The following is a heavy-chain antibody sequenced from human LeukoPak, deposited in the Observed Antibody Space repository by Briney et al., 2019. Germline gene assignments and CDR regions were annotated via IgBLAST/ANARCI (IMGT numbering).Heavy chain of an antibody. D-gene: IGHD4-17*01. CDR1: GGSISSYY. Sequence: SETLSLTCTVSGGSISSYYWSWIRQPPGKGLEWIGYIYYSGSTNYNPSLKSRVTISVDTSTKQFSLKLSSVTAADTAVYYCARAGGATVTKRWFDPWGQGTLVTVSS. V-gene: IGHV4-59*12. CDR2: IYYSGST. J-gene: IGHJ5*02. CDR3: ARAGGATVTKRWFDP.